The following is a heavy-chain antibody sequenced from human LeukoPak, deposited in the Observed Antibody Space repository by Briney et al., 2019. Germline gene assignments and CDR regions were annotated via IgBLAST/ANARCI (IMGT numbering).Heavy chain of an antibody. Sequence: NLGESLKISCKGSGYSFTNYWIGWVRQMPGKGLEWMGIVYPGDSDTRYSPSFQGQVTISADKSISTAYVQWTSLKASDTAMYYCARHLVRDAHDTHDAFDIWGQGTMVTVSS. D-gene: IGHD3-9*01. CDR1: GYSFTNYW. V-gene: IGHV5-51*01. CDR3: ARHLVRDAHDTHDAFDI. J-gene: IGHJ3*02. CDR2: VYPGDSDT.